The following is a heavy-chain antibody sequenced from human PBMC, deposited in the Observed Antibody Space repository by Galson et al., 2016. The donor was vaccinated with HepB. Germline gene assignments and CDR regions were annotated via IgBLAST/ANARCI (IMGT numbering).Heavy chain of an antibody. D-gene: IGHD3-3*01. Sequence: SVKVSCKASGCSFTDYYIHWVRQTPGQGLQWVGWINPNSGDTNYAQRFQRWVTMTRDMSTRTVYMELSRLRSDDTAVYYCARVRAFGVPPRTTYGMDVWGQGTTVTVSS. CDR1: GCSFTDYY. CDR3: ARVRAFGVPPRTTYGMDV. CDR2: INPNSGDT. V-gene: IGHV1-2*04. J-gene: IGHJ6*02.